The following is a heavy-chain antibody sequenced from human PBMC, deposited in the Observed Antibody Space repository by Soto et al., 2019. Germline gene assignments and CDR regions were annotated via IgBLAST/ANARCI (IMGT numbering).Heavy chain of an antibody. J-gene: IGHJ1*01. V-gene: IGHV4-59*12. CDR2: VYYSGST. D-gene: IGHD1-1*01. CDR3: ASTSYTWNIWMVY. CDR1: GGSISSYY. Sequence: PSETLSLTCTVSGGSISSYYWSWIRQPPGKGLELIGYVYYSGSTNYNPSLRSRVNISVDKSNNHFSLNLRSVTAADTAVCYCASTSYTWNIWMVYSGPGILLTVSS.